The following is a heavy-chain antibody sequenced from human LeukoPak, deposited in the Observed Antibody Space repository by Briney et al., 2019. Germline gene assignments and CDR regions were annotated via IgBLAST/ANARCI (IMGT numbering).Heavy chain of an antibody. Sequence: SETLSLTCTVSGGSISSYYWSWIRQPAGKGLEWIGRIYTSGSTNYNPSLKSRVTMSVDTSKNQFSLKLSSVTAADTAVYYCARDWGGVAGIPTYYFDYWGQGTLVTVSS. CDR2: IYTSGST. V-gene: IGHV4-4*07. CDR1: GGSISSYY. J-gene: IGHJ4*02. CDR3: ARDWGGVAGIPTYYFDY. D-gene: IGHD6-19*01.